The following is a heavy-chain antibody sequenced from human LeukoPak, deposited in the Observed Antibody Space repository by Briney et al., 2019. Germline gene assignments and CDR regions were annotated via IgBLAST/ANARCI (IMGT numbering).Heavy chain of an antibody. Sequence: GGSLRLSCAASGSTFTYAWMSWVRQAPGKGLEWVGRINTKSDGGTIDYAAPLKGRFTISRDDSKNTVFLQMNSLKSEDTAVYYCTTGLAFWGQGTLVTVSS. D-gene: IGHD2-21*01. V-gene: IGHV3-15*01. J-gene: IGHJ4*02. CDR1: GSTFTYAW. CDR2: INTKSDGGTI. CDR3: TTGLAF.